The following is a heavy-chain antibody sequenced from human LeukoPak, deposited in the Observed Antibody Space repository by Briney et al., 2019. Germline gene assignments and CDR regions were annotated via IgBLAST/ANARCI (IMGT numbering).Heavy chain of an antibody. CDR3: TTDGNDY. V-gene: IGHV3-49*04. CDR1: GFTFGDYA. CDR2: IRSKAYGGTT. D-gene: IGHD1-1*01. J-gene: IGHJ4*02. Sequence: GGSLRLSCTASGFTFGDYAMSWVRQAPGKGLEWVGFIRSKAYGGTTEYAASVKGRFTISRDDSKSIAYLQMNSLKTEDTAVYYCTTDGNDYWGQGTLVTVSS.